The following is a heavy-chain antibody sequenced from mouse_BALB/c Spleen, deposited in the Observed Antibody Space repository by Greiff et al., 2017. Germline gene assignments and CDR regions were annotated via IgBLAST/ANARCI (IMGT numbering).Heavy chain of an antibody. V-gene: IGHV2-9*02. CDR3: ARGPLLRLKGGYAMDY. J-gene: IGHJ4*01. D-gene: IGHD1-2*01. CDR2: IWAGGST. CDR1: GFSLTSYG. Sequence: VHLVESGPGLVAPSQSLSITCTVSGFSLTSYGVHWVRQPPGKGLEWLGVIWAGGSTNYNSALMSRLSISKDNSKSQVFLKMNSLQTDDTAMYYCARGPLLRLKGGYAMDYWGQGTSVTVSS.